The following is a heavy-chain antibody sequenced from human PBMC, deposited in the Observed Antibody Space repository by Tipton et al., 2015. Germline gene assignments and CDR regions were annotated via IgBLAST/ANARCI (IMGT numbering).Heavy chain of an antibody. CDR3: ARVGYYYGSGSYYHYYYYYGMDV. V-gene: IGHV4-61*08. D-gene: IGHD3-10*01. CDR2: IYYSGST. Sequence: TLPLTCTVSGGSIRSGDDYWSWIRQPPGKGLEWIGYIYYSGSTNYNPSLKSRVTISVDTSKNQFSLKLSSVTAADTAVYYCARVGYYYGSGSYYHYYYYYGMDVWGQGTTATVSS. CDR1: GGSIRSGDDY. J-gene: IGHJ6*02.